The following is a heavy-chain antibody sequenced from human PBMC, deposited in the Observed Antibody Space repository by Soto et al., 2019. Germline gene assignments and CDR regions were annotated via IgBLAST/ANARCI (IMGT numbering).Heavy chain of an antibody. CDR2: IYYSGST. Sequence: PSETLSLTCTVSGGSISSGGYYWSWIRQHPGKGLEWIGYIYYSGSTYYNPSLKSRVTISVDTSKNQFSLKLSSVIAADTAVYYCARAFSGHWGGFIDYWGQGTLVTVSS. CDR3: ARAFSGHWGGFIDY. J-gene: IGHJ4*02. V-gene: IGHV4-31*03. CDR1: GGSISSGGYY. D-gene: IGHD7-27*01.